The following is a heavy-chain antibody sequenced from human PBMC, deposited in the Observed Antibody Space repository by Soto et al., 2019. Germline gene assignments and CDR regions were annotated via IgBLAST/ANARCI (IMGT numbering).Heavy chain of an antibody. Sequence: QVQLQESGPGLVQPSQTLSLTCTVSGGSISSGGYYWSWIRQHPATGLEWIGHISYSGSTYYYTSLMSRVTISVDTSRNQFSLIVNSVTAADTAVYYCARGVLHWGQGTLVTVSS. V-gene: IGHV4-31*03. J-gene: IGHJ4*01. CDR3: ARGVLH. CDR2: ISYSGST. CDR1: GGSISSGGYY.